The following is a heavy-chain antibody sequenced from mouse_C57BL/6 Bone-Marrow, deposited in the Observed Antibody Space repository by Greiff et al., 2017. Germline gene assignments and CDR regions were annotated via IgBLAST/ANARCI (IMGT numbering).Heavy chain of an antibody. J-gene: IGHJ2*01. V-gene: IGHV5-9*01. Sequence: EVHLVESGGGLVKPGGSLKLSCAASGFTFSSYTMSWVRQTPEKRLEWVATISGGGGNTYYPDSVKGRFTISRDNAKNTLYLQLSSLRSEDSALYYYARHSSVVATPYYFDYWGQGTTLTVSS. CDR3: ARHSSVVATPYYFDY. CDR2: ISGGGGNT. CDR1: GFTFSSYT. D-gene: IGHD1-1*01.